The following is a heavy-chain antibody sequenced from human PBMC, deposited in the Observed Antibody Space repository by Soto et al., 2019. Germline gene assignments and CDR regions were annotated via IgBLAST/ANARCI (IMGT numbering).Heavy chain of an antibody. CDR3: ARVYLRDFECLSPPDDY. CDR1: VFTFISYA. J-gene: IGHJ4*02. CDR2: ISYDGSNK. Sequence: GWSLRLSCAASVFTFISYAMHWVRQAPGKGLEWVAVISYDGSNKYYADSVKGRFTISRDNSKNTLYLQMNSLRAEDTAVYYCARVYLRDFECLSPPDDYWGQGTLVTVSS. D-gene: IGHD3-9*01. V-gene: IGHV3-30*01.